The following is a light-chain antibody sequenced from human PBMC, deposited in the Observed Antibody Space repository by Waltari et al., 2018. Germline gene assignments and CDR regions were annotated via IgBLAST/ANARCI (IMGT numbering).Light chain of an antibody. CDR3: CSYAGSSTFVV. Sequence: QSALTHPASVSGSPGQSITIPCTGTSSDVGSYNLVSWYQQHPGKAPKLTIYEVSKRPSGVSNRFSGSKSGNTASLTISGLQAEDEADYYCCSYAGSSTFVVFGGGTKLTVL. CDR2: EVS. V-gene: IGLV2-23*02. CDR1: SSDVGSYNL. J-gene: IGLJ2*01.